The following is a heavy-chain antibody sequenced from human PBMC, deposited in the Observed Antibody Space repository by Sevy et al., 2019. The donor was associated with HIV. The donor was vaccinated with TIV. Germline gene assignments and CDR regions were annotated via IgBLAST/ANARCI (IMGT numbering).Heavy chain of an antibody. CDR2: INHSGST. D-gene: IGHD6-6*01. Sequence: SETLSLTCAVYGGSFSGYYWSWIRQPPGKGLEWIGGINHSGSTNYNPSLKSRVTISVDTSKNQFSLKLSSVTAADTAVYYCARRGSSSVRYWFDPWGQGTLVTVSS. CDR1: GGSFSGYY. J-gene: IGHJ5*02. CDR3: ARRGSSSVRYWFDP. V-gene: IGHV4-34*01.